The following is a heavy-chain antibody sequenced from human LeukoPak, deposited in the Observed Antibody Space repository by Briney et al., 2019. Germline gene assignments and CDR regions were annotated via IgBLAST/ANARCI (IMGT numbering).Heavy chain of an antibody. CDR1: GFPFSRYG. CDR3: ATEYDNLDDYFDY. D-gene: IGHD1-1*01. Sequence: GGSLRLSCTASGFPFSRYGMHWVRQAPGKGPEWVAAISSDGSKKDYADSVKGRFSISRDKSKNTLYLQMNSLRPEDTAVYYCATEYDNLDDYFDYWGQGTLVIVSS. CDR2: ISSDGSKK. V-gene: IGHV3-30*03. J-gene: IGHJ4*02.